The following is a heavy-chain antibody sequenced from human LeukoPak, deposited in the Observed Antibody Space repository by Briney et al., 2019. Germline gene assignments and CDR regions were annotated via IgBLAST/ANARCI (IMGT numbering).Heavy chain of an antibody. CDR3: ARQSISGSTLSYFDC. V-gene: IGHV4-61*01. J-gene: IGHJ4*02. Sequence: SETLSLTCAISGGSVSSASYYWSWIRQPPGKGLEWIGNIYDSGSTNYNPSLKSRVTISVDTSKNQCSLKLSSVTAADTAVYYCARQSISGSTLSYFDCWGQGTLVNVSS. CDR1: GGSVSSASYY. D-gene: IGHD3-22*01. CDR2: IYDSGST.